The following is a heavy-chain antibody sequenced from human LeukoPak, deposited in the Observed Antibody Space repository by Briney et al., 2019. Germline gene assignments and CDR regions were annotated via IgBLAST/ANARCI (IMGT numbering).Heavy chain of an antibody. CDR3: AGSAYTYGTPYYFDF. D-gene: IGHD5-18*01. V-gene: IGHV3-53*01. CDR2: IYSGGST. J-gene: IGHJ4*02. Sequence: GGSLRLSCAASGFTVSSNHMSWVRQAPGKGLEWVSVIYSGGSTYYADSVKGRFTISRDNSKNTLYLQMNGLRAEDTAVYYCAGSAYTYGTPYYFDFWGQGTLVTVSS. CDR1: GFTVSSNH.